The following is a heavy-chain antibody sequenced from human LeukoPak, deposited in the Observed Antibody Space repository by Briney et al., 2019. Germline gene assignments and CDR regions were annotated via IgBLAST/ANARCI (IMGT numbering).Heavy chain of an antibody. V-gene: IGHV1-24*01. CDR2: FDPEDGET. D-gene: IGHD6-13*01. CDR3: ATGRWGSSWYGWFDP. J-gene: IGHJ5*02. CDR1: GYTLTELS. Sequence: ASVKVSCKVSGYTLTELSMHWVRQAPGKGREWRGGFDPEDGETIYAQKFQGRVTMTEDTSTDTAYMELSNLRSEDTAVYYCATGRWGSSWYGWFDPWGQGTLVTVSS.